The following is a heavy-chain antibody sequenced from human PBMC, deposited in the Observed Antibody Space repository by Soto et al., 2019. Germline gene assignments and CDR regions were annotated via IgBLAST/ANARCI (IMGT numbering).Heavy chain of an antibody. CDR1: ADPFTSYY. V-gene: IGHV1-46*01. CDR3: ARSSGGVFGIIIAGSNWLAP. CDR2: TKTTGGST. J-gene: IGHJ5*02. Sequence: ASVKVYFKAPADPFTSYYIPLVRQAPGQGLEWIAPTKTTGGSTRFAQKFQGRLTMTRNTSTSTVYMELRSLRSEDTAVYYGARSSGGVFGIIIAGSNWLAPWGQGSMVTVSS. D-gene: IGHD3-16*02.